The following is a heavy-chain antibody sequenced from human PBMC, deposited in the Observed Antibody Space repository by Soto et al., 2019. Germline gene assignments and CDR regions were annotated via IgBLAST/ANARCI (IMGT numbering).Heavy chain of an antibody. D-gene: IGHD6-13*01. J-gene: IGHJ6*02. CDR1: GGSFSGYY. V-gene: IGHV4-34*01. CDR2: INHSGST. CDR3: ARTAAAGKYYYGMDV. Sequence: SETLSLTCAVYGGSFSGYYWSWIRQPPGKGLEWIGEINHSGSTNYNPSLKSRVTISVDTSKNQFSLKLSSVTASDTAMYYCARTAAAGKYYYGMDVWGQGTTVTVSS.